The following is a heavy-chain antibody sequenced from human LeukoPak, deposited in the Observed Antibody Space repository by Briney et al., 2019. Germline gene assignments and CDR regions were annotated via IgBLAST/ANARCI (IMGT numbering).Heavy chain of an antibody. Sequence: SETLSLTCTVSGGSISSRSYYWGWIRQPPGKGLDWIGKISYSGTTYYKPSLKSRVTITIDASKNQFSLKLSSVTAADTAVYYCASGLWFGSYYFDYWGQGTLVTVSS. D-gene: IGHD3-10*01. CDR2: ISYSGTT. J-gene: IGHJ4*02. CDR1: GGSISSRSYY. CDR3: ASGLWFGSYYFDY. V-gene: IGHV4-39*01.